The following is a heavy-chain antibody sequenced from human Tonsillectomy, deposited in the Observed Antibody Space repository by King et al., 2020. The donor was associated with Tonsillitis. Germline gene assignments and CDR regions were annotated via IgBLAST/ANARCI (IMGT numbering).Heavy chain of an antibody. V-gene: IGHV4-31*03. CDR1: GGSISSGGYY. Sequence: LPLQESGPGLVKPSQTLSLTCTVSGGSISSGGYYWSWIRQHPGQGLEWIGYIYYSGSTYYNPSLKSRVTISVDTSKNQFSLKLSSVTAADTAVYYCATKGYGGIGFDAFDIWGQGTMVTVSS. D-gene: IGHD4-23*01. CDR3: ATKGYGGIGFDAFDI. J-gene: IGHJ3*02. CDR2: IYYSGST.